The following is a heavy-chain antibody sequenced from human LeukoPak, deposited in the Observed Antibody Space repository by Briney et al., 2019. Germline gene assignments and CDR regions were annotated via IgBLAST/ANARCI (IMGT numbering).Heavy chain of an antibody. CDR3: ARERVEYIAARLGRGAFDI. Sequence: ASVKVSCKASGGTFSSYAISWVRQAPGQGLEWMGRIIPILGIANYAQKFQGRVTITADKSTSTAYMELSSLRSEDTAVYYCARERVEYIAARLGRGAFDIWGQGTMVTVSS. CDR1: GGTFSSYA. J-gene: IGHJ3*02. D-gene: IGHD6-6*01. V-gene: IGHV1-69*04. CDR2: IIPILGIA.